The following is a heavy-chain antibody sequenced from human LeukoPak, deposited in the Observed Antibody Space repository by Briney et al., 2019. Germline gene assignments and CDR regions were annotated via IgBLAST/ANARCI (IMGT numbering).Heavy chain of an antibody. J-gene: IGHJ6*03. CDR2: IRYDGSNK. CDR3: AKGKGYGLYYYYYMDV. D-gene: IGHD5-18*01. Sequence: GGSLRLSCAASGFTFSSYGMHWVRQAPGKGLEWVAFIRYDGSNKYYADSVKGRFTISRDNSKNTLYLQMNSLRAEDTAVYYCAKGKGYGLYYYYYMDVWGKGTTVTISS. CDR1: GFTFSSYG. V-gene: IGHV3-30*02.